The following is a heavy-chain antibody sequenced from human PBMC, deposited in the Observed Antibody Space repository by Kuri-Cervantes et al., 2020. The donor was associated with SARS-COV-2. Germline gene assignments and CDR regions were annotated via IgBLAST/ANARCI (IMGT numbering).Heavy chain of an antibody. Sequence: GGSLRLSCAASGFTFSSYWMHWVRQAPGKGLVWVSRINSDGSSTSYADSVKGRFTTSRDNAKNTLYLQMNSLRAEDTAVYYCAKDRVRRGYSGYVILDYWGQGTLVTVSS. CDR3: AKDRVRRGYSGYVILDY. CDR2: INSDGSST. D-gene: IGHD5-12*01. V-gene: IGHV3-74*01. CDR1: GFTFSSYW. J-gene: IGHJ4*02.